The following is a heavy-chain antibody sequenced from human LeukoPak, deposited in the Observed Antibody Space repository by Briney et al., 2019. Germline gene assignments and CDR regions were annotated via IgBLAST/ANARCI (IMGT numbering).Heavy chain of an antibody. CDR2: VDLGGST. CDR1: GYSISSGDYY. CDR3: AREGAYCSGTDCFATTVDA. Sequence: SQTLSLTCNVSGYSISSGDYYWTWIRQPAGKGLEWIGRVDLGGSTSYNPSLISRVTVSVDPSKNQFSLSLTSVTAADTATYYCAREGAYCSGTDCFATTVDAWGPGALVTVSS. V-gene: IGHV4-61*02. J-gene: IGHJ5*02. D-gene: IGHD2-2*01.